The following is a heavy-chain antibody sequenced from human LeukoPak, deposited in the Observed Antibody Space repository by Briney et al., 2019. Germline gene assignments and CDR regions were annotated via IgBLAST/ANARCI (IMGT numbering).Heavy chain of an antibody. J-gene: IGHJ3*02. CDR2: ISRDGTVT. V-gene: IGHV3-74*01. CDR1: QFSFTNNW. CDR3: VREVGAPGSFDI. Sequence: PGGSLRLSCVGSQFSFTNNWMHWVRQVPGTGLMWVSRISRDGTVTDYADSVKGRFAISRDNAKNTLYLEMNSLRGEDTGLFYCVREVGAPGSFDIWGQGTLVTVSS. D-gene: IGHD1-26*01.